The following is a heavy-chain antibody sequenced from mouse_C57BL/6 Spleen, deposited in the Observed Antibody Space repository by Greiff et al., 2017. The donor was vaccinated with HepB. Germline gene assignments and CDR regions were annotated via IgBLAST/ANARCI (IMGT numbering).Heavy chain of an antibody. J-gene: IGHJ2*01. D-gene: IGHD2-5*01. Sequence: HVQLQQPGAELVKPGASVKLSCKASGYTFTSYWTHWVKQRPGQGLEWIGMIHPNSGSTNYNEKFKSKATLTVDKSSSTAYMQLSSLTSEDSAVYYCARTHYSNYLLDYWGQGTTLTVSS. CDR3: ARTHYSNYLLDY. V-gene: IGHV1-64*01. CDR1: GYTFTSYW. CDR2: IHPNSGST.